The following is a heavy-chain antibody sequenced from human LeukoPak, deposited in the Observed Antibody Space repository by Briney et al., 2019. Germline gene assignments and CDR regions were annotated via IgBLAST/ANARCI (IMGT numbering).Heavy chain of an antibody. CDR1: GFTFSSYS. Sequence: GGSLRLSCAASGFTFSSYSMNWVRQAPGKGLEWVSSISSSSSYIYYADSVKGRFTISRDNAKNSLYLKMNSLRAEDTAVYYCARDRVATDLFDYWGQGTLVTVSS. V-gene: IGHV3-21*01. J-gene: IGHJ4*02. CDR3: ARDRVATDLFDY. CDR2: ISSSSSYI.